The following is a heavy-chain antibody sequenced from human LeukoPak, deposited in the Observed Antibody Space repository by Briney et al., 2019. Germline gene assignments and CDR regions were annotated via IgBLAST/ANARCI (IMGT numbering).Heavy chain of an antibody. CDR1: GGTFSSYA. CDR2: IIPIFGTA. V-gene: IGHV1-69*05. D-gene: IGHD2-21*02. CDR3: ARAVVVTAPLDY. Sequence: SVKVSCKASGGTFSSYAISWVRQAPGQGLEWMGRIIPIFGTANYEQKFQGRVTITTDESTSTAYMELSSLRSEHTAVYYCARAVVVTAPLDYWGQGTLVTVSS. J-gene: IGHJ4*02.